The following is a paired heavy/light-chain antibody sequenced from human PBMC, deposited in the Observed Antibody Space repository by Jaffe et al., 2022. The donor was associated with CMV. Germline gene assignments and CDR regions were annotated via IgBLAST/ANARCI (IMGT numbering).Heavy chain of an antibody. V-gene: IGHV4-39*01. CDR2: IYYDGGT. CDR3: ARQLGGGLLP. J-gene: IGHJ5*02. CDR1: GGSISTHSHY. Sequence: QLQLQESGPGLVKPPETLSLTCTVSGGSISTHSHYWVWIRQPPGKGLEWIGNIYYDGGTNYNPSLKSRVTISVHTSENQFSLKLRSVTAADTAVYYCARQLGGGLLPWGQGTLVTVSS. D-gene: IGHD3-16*01.
Light chain of an antibody. J-gene: IGKJ1*01. CDR3: QQFDHLETWT. V-gene: IGKV1-33*01. Sequence: DIQMTQSPSSLSASIGDRVTITCQASQDISNYLNWYQQKPGKAPKLLIYDASNLETGVPSRFSGSGSGTDFTFTISSLQPEDIATYYCQQFDHLETWTFGQGTKVEVK. CDR2: DAS. CDR1: QDISNY.